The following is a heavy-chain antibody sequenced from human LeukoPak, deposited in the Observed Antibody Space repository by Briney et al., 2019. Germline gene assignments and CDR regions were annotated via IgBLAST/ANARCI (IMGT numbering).Heavy chain of an antibody. J-gene: IGHJ4*02. CDR3: AKAEGVSGSLCHGNY. D-gene: IGHD3-10*01. CDR1: GFTFSVYG. Sequence: PGGSLRLSCAASGFTFSVYGMHWVRQAPGKGLEWVAVISHDGNNKYYEDSVKGRFSISRDNSKNTLYLQMNSLRAEDTAIYYCAKAEGVSGSLCHGNYWGQGTLVTVSS. CDR2: ISHDGNNK. V-gene: IGHV3-30*18.